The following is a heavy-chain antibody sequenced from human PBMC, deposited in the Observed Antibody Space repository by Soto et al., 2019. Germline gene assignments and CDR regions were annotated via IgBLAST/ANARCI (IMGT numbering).Heavy chain of an antibody. J-gene: IGHJ2*01. CDR2: INHSGST. V-gene: IGHV4-34*01. CDR1: GGSFSGYY. Sequence: QVQLQQWGAGLLKPSETLSLTCAVYGGSFSGYYWSWIRQPPGKGLEWIGEINHSGSTNYNPSLKSRVTISVDTSKNQFSLKLSSVTAADTAVYYCARGREAMGPLWYFDLWGRGTLVTVSS. CDR3: ARGREAMGPLWYFDL. D-gene: IGHD5-18*01.